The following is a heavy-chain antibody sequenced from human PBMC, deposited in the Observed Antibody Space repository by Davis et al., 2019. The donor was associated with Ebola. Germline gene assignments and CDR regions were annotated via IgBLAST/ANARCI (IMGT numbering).Heavy chain of an antibody. J-gene: IGHJ4*02. CDR1: GFTFSSYD. Sequence: PSETLSLTCAASGFTFSSYDMHWVRQATGKGLEWVSAIGTAGDTYYPGSVKGRFTISRENAKNSLYLQMNSLRAGDTAVYYCARDQGGIAIDYWGQGTLVTVSS. CDR3: ARDQGGIAIDY. CDR2: IGTAGDT. D-gene: IGHD6-13*01. V-gene: IGHV3-13*01.